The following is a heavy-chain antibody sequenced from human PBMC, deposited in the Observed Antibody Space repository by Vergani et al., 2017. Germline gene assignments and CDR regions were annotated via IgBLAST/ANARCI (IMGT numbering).Heavy chain of an antibody. J-gene: IGHJ3*02. CDR3: ARDHMDYNNYPGTFDI. CDR1: GGSISSGGYY. D-gene: IGHD5-24*01. CDR2: IYYSGSP. Sequence: QVQLQESGPGLVKPSQTLSLTCAVSGGSISSGGYYWSWIRQHPGKGLEWIGYIYYSGSPYYNPSLKSLVTISVDTSKNQFSLKLSSVTAADTAVYYCARDHMDYNNYPGTFDIWGQGAMVTVAS. V-gene: IGHV4-31*01.